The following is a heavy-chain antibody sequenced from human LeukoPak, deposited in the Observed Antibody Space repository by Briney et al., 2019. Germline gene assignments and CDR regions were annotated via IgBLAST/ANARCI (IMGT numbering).Heavy chain of an antibody. Sequence: SETLSLTCTVSGGSISSYYWSWIRQPAGKGLEWIGRIYTSGSPNYNPSLNSRVTISVDTSKNQFSLKLSSVTAADTAVYYCARDLGYYDSSGYINWFDPWGQGTLVTVSS. V-gene: IGHV4-4*07. J-gene: IGHJ5*02. CDR1: GGSISSYY. CDR3: ARDLGYYDSSGYINWFDP. CDR2: IYTSGSP. D-gene: IGHD3-22*01.